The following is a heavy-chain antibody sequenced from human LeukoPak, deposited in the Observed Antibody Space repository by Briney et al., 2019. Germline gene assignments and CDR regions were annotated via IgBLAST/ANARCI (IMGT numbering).Heavy chain of an antibody. Sequence: GGSLRLSCAASGFTYSSYGMHWVRQAPGKGLEWVAVIWYDGSNKYYADSVKGRFTISRDNSKNTLYLQMNSLRAEDTAVYYCARDALDIVVVPAAIWAPHHDAFDIWGQGTMVTVSS. CDR3: ARDALDIVVVPAAIWAPHHDAFDI. CDR2: IWYDGSNK. D-gene: IGHD2-2*02. CDR1: GFTYSSYG. V-gene: IGHV3-33*01. J-gene: IGHJ3*02.